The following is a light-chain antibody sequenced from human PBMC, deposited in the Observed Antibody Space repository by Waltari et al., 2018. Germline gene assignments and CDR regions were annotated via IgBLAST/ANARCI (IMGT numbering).Light chain of an antibody. Sequence: EIVLTQSPGTLSLSPGERATLSCRATESVPANYLAWYQQKPGQAPRLLISGASSRATGIPDRFSGRGSGTDFTLTIARLEPEDFALYYYQQYGETPWTFGQGTKVDLK. V-gene: IGKV3-20*01. CDR2: GAS. J-gene: IGKJ1*01. CDR3: QQYGETPWT. CDR1: ESVPANY.